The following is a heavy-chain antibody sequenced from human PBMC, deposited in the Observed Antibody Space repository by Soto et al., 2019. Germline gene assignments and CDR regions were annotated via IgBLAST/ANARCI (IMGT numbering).Heavy chain of an antibody. CDR3: TSYSYYMDV. Sequence: QVQLVQSGAEVKKPGASVKVSCKASGYTFTSYDINWVRQATGQGLEWMGWMNPNSGDTGYAQKFQGRITMTRNTSMSTAYMALSSLRSEDTAVYYCTSYSYYMDVWGKGTTVTVSS. V-gene: IGHV1-8*01. CDR2: MNPNSGDT. CDR1: GYTFTSYD. J-gene: IGHJ6*03.